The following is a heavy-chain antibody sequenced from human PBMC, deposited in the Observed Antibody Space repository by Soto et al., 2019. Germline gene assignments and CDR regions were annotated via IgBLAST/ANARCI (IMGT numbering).Heavy chain of an antibody. CDR2: IKSKTDGGTT. J-gene: IGHJ5*02. CDR1: GFTFSNAW. Sequence: EVQLVESGGGLVKPGGSLRLSCAASGFTFSNAWMNWVRQAPGKGLEWVGRIKSKTDGGTTDYAAPVKGRFTISRDDSKNTLYLQMNRLKTEDTAVYYCTTETTVTTESWFDPWGQGTLVTVSS. V-gene: IGHV3-15*07. CDR3: TTETTVTTESWFDP. D-gene: IGHD4-17*01.